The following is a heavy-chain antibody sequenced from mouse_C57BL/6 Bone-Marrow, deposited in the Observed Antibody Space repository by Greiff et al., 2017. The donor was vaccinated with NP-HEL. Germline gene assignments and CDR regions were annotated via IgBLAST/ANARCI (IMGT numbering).Heavy chain of an antibody. CDR3: ARDYYGSSLFAY. D-gene: IGHD1-1*01. V-gene: IGHV1-76*01. CDR2: IYPGSGNT. J-gene: IGHJ3*01. Sequence: VQVVESGAELVRPGASVKLSCKASGYTFTDYYINWVKQRPGQGLEWIARIYPGSGNTYYNEKFKGKATLTAEKSSSTAYMQLSSLTSEDSAVYFCARDYYGSSLFAYWGQGTLVTVSA. CDR1: GYTFTDYY.